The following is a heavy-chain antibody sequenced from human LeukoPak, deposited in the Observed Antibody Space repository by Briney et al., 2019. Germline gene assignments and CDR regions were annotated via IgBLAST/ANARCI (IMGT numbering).Heavy chain of an antibody. V-gene: IGHV4-59*01. CDR1: GGSISSYY. CDR2: IYYSGST. CDR3: AKSVVVVTGLDY. D-gene: IGHD3-22*01. J-gene: IGHJ4*02. Sequence: SETLSLTCTVSGGSISSYYWSWIRQPPGKGLEWIGYIYYSGSTNYNPSLKSRVTISVDTSKNQFSLKLSSVTAADTAVYYCAKSVVVVTGLDYWGQGTLVTVSS.